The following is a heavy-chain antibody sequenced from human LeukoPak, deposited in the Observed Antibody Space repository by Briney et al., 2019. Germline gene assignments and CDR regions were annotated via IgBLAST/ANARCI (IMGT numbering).Heavy chain of an antibody. CDR3: ATMGIVARTLLPGFDY. V-gene: IGHV1-24*01. Sequence: ASVKVSCKVSGYTLTELSMHWVRQAPGKGLEWMGGFDPEDGETIYAQKFQGRVTMTEDTSTDTAYMELSSLRSEDTAVYYCATMGIVARTLLPGFDYWGQGTLVTVPS. CDR2: FDPEDGET. J-gene: IGHJ4*02. D-gene: IGHD5-12*01. CDR1: GYTLTELS.